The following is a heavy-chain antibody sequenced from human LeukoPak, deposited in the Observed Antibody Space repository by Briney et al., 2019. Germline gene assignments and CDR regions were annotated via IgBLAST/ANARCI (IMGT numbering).Heavy chain of an antibody. CDR1: CASISNTDYY. Sequence: SETLSLTCTVSCASISNTDYYWVWIRQPPGKGLQWIGSMYYSGSTYYNPSLKSRVTMSVDTSNNQFSLRLSSVTAADTPVYYCASYDNSGPGVDVWGKGTTVIVSA. D-gene: IGHD3-22*01. J-gene: IGHJ6*04. CDR3: ASYDNSGPGVDV. CDR2: MYYSGST. V-gene: IGHV4-39*01.